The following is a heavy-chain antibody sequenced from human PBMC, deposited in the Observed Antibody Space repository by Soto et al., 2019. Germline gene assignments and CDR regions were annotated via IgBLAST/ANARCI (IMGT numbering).Heavy chain of an antibody. J-gene: IGHJ4*02. CDR3: APTFTMIAGPSGYYFDY. CDR1: GYTFNTYG. CDR2: IGAHNGDT. D-gene: IGHD3-22*01. Sequence: ASVKVSCKASGYTFNTYGFTWVRQAPGQGLEWMGWIGAHNGDTNYVQKFQGRVTMTTETSTTTSYMELRNLTSEDTAVYYCAPTFTMIAGPSGYYFDYWGQGTLVTVS. V-gene: IGHV1-18*01.